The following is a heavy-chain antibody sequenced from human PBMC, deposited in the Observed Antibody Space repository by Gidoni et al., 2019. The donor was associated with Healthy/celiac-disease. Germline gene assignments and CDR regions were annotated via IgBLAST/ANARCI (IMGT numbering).Heavy chain of an antibody. CDR1: AGSISGSSYY. J-gene: IGHJ4*02. V-gene: IGHV4-39*01. Sequence: QLQLQASGPGLAKPSETLSLTCTVSAGSISGSSYYWGWIRQPPGKGLEWIGSIYYSGSTYYNPSLKSRVTISVDTSKNQFSLKLSSVTAADTAVYYCARRPLLGRSAGYFDYWGQGTLVTVSS. CDR3: ARRPLLGRSAGYFDY. CDR2: IYYSGST. D-gene: IGHD7-27*01.